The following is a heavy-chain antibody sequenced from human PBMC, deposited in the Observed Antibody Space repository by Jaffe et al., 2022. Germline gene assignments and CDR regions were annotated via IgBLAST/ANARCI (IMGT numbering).Heavy chain of an antibody. CDR1: GFTFSSYA. D-gene: IGHD6-19*01. V-gene: IGHV3-23*01. CDR3: AKGGVLAVAGSKKYFDY. Sequence: EVQLLESGGGLVQPGGSLRLSCAASGFTFSSYAMSWVRQAPGKGLEWVSSISAAGGRTHHADSVKGRLTISRDNSNNTLYLQMNSLRAEDTAVYYCAKGGVLAVAGSKKYFDYWGQGTLATVSS. J-gene: IGHJ4*02. CDR2: ISAAGGRT.